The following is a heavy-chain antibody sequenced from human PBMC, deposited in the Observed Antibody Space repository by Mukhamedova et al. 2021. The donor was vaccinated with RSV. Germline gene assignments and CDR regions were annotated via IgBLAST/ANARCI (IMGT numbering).Heavy chain of an antibody. CDR2: IKQDGSEK. D-gene: IGHD6-19*01. J-gene: IGHJ4*01. V-gene: IGHV3-7*01. CDR1: GFTFSSYW. CDR3: ARDPWLVPFDY. Sequence: ASGFTFSSYWMSWVRQAPGKGLESVANIKQDGSEKYYVDSVKGRFTISRDNAKNSLYLQMNSLRAEDTAVYYCARDPWLVPFDYWG.